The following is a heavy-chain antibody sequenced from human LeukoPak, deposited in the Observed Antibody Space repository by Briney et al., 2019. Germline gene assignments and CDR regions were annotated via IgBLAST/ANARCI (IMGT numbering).Heavy chain of an antibody. J-gene: IGHJ1*01. V-gene: IGHV1-8*03. CDR3: ARRESYTLFLQH. Sequence: ASVKVSCKASGYTFTGYYMHWVRQAPGQGLEWMGWMNPNSGNTGYAQKFRGRVTITRNTSISTAYMELSSLRSEDTAVYYCARRESYTLFLQHWGQGTLVTVSS. CDR2: MNPNSGNT. CDR1: GYTFTGYY. D-gene: IGHD1-26*01.